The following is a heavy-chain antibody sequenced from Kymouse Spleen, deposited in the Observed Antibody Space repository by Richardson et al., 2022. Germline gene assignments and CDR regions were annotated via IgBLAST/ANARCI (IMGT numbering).Heavy chain of an antibody. D-gene: IGHD6-13*01. CDR1: GFTFSSYG. CDR2: IWYDGSNK. Sequence: QVQLVESGGGVVQPGRSLRLSCAASGFTFSSYGMHWVRQAPGKGLEWVAVIWYDGSNKYYADSVKGRFTISRDNSKNTLYLQMNSLRAEDTAVYYCARDNGSSWSDAFDIWGQGTMVTVSS. CDR3: ARDNGSSWSDAFDI. V-gene: IGHV3-33*01. J-gene: IGHJ3*02.